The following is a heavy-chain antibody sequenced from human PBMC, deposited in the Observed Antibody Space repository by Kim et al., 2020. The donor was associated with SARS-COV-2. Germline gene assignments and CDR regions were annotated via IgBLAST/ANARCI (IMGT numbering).Heavy chain of an antibody. Sequence: GGSLRLSCAASGFTFSSYAMSWVRQAPGKGLEWVSAISGRGGSTYYADAVKGRFTISRYNSKNTLYLQMNSLRAEDAAVDYCSKDCLGDSRGYYFIPYM. V-gene: IGHV3-23*01. CDR3: SKDCLGDSRGYYFIPYM. CDR1: GFTFSSYA. D-gene: IGHD3-22*01. J-gene: IGHJ6*03. CDR2: ISGRGGST.